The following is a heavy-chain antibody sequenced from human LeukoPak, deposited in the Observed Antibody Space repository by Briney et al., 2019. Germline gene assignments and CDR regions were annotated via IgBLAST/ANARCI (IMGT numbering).Heavy chain of an antibody. CDR2: INHSGST. D-gene: IGHD3-10*01. CDR1: GGSFSGYY. CDR3: ARGRGGKYFDY. Sequence: SETLSLTCAVYGGSFSGYYWSWIRQPPGKGLEWIGEINHSGSTNYNPSLKSRVTISVDTSKNQFSLKLSSVTAADTAVYYCARGRGGKYFDYWGQGTLVTVPS. V-gene: IGHV4-34*01. J-gene: IGHJ4*02.